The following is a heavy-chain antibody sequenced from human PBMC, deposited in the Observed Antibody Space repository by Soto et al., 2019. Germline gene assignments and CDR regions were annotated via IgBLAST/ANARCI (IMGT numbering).Heavy chain of an antibody. V-gene: IGHV4-59*12. CDR2: IYYSGST. J-gene: IGHJ5*02. D-gene: IGHD6-13*01. CDR1: GVSISSYC. Sequence: SETLSLTCTVSGVSISSYCWSWIRQPPGKGLEWIGYIYYSGSTNYNPSLKSRVTISVDTSKNQFSLKLSSVTAADTAVYYCARDRGAAAGTVWFDPWGQGTLVTVSS. CDR3: ARDRGAAAGTVWFDP.